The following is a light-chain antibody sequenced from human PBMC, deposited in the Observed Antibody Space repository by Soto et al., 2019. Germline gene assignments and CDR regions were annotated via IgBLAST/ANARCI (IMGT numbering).Light chain of an antibody. CDR3: QQSYTTPFT. CDR1: QSISSY. Sequence: DIQMTQSPSSLSASVGDRVPITCRASQSISSYLNWYQQKPGKAPKLLISAASSLQSGVPSTFSGSGSGTDFTLTISSLQPEDFATYFCQQSYTTPFTFGPGTKVDIK. J-gene: IGKJ3*01. CDR2: AAS. V-gene: IGKV1-39*01.